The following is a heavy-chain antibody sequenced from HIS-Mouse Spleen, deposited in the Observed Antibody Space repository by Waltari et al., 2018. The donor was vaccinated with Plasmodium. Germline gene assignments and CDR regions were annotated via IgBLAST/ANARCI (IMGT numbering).Heavy chain of an antibody. Sequence: EVQLVESGGGLVRPGGSLRLSCAASGFAFRSDWLSWVRQAPGKGVEWVANIKQDGSEKYYVDSVKGRFTISRDNAKNSLYLQMNSLRAEDTAVYYCASSWYWYFDLWGRGTLVTVSS. V-gene: IGHV3-7*01. CDR3: ASSWYWYFDL. D-gene: IGHD6-13*01. CDR2: IKQDGSEK. CDR1: GFAFRSDW. J-gene: IGHJ2*01.